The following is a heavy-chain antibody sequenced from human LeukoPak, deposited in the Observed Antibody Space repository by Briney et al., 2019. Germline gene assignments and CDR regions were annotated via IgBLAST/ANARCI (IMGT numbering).Heavy chain of an antibody. D-gene: IGHD2-2*01. CDR1: GGTFSSYA. Sequence: SVKVSCKAFGGTFSSYAISWVRQAPGQGLEWMGGIIPIFGTANYAQKFQGRVTITADESTSTAYMELSSLRSEDTAVYYCARDPGGYCSSTSCYAASGDAFDIWGQGTMVTVSS. V-gene: IGHV1-69*13. CDR3: ARDPGGYCSSTSCYAASGDAFDI. CDR2: IIPIFGTA. J-gene: IGHJ3*02.